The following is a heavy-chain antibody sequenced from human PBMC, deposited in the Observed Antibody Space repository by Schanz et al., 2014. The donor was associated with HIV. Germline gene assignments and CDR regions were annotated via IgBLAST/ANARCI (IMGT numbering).Heavy chain of an antibody. J-gene: IGHJ6*02. CDR1: GFTFDSYG. V-gene: IGHV3-30*18. Sequence: VQLVESGGGVVRPGRSLRLSCAASGFTFDSYGMHWVRQAPGKGLEWVAVISYDGRNKYYADSVKGRFTISRDNSKNTVYLQAKSLRPEDTAVYYCAKDRNQYDSRYIGKGNYYYYYGMDVWGQGTTVTVSS. D-gene: IGHD3-22*01. CDR2: ISYDGRNK. CDR3: AKDRNQYDSRYIGKGNYYYYYGMDV.